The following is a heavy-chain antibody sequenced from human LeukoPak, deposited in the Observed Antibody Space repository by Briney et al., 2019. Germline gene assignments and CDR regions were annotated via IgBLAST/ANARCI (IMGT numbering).Heavy chain of an antibody. V-gene: IGHV3-53*01. D-gene: IGHD2-2*01. CDR1: GFTFSNYA. CDR2: IHRDDKT. Sequence: GGSLRLSCAASGFTFSNYAMNWVRQAPGKGLEWVSFIHRDDKTYYADSVKGRFTMSRDSSKNTLYLQMNSLGADDTAVYYCAREVISTPSYFDYWGQGILVTVSS. J-gene: IGHJ4*02. CDR3: AREVISTPSYFDY.